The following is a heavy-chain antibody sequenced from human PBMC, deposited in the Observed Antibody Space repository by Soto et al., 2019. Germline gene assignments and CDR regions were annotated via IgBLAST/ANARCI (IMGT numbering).Heavy chain of an antibody. D-gene: IGHD3-22*01. V-gene: IGHV3-11*01. J-gene: IGHJ3*02. Sequence: GGSLRLSCAASGFTFSEYYMSWIRQAPGKGLEWVSYISSSGSTIYYADSVKGRFTISRDNAKNSLYLQMNSLRAEDTAVYYCASLFHDSSGYAFDIWGQGTMVTVSS. CDR2: ISSSGSTI. CDR1: GFTFSEYY. CDR3: ASLFHDSSGYAFDI.